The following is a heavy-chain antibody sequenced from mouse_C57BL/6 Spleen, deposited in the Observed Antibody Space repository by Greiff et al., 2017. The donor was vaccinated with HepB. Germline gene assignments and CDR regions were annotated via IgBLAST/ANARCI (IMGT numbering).Heavy chain of an antibody. J-gene: IGHJ2*01. Sequence: VQLQQSGAELVRPGSSVKMSCKASGYTFTNYWIGWAKQRPGHGLEWIGDIYPGGGYTNYNEKFKGKATLTADKSSSTAYMQFISLTSEDSAIYYCAGLAKIGTLYFGYWGQGTTPIVSS. V-gene: IGHV1-63*01. CDR3: AGLAKIGTLYFGY. CDR2: IYPGGGYT. CDR1: GYTFTNYW. D-gene: IGHD4-1*01.